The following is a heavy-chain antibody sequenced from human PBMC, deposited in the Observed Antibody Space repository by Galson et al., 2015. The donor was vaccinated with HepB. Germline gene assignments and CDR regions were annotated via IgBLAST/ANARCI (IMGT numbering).Heavy chain of an antibody. V-gene: IGHV3-48*01. D-gene: IGHD3-3*01. CDR2: ISATGTTI. CDR1: GFSFNTYT. CDR3: ARDSRATFGEPNWFDP. Sequence: SLRLACAGSGFSFNTYTMNWIRQAPGKGLDWISYISATGTTIEYADSVKGRFIISRDNAKNSLYLQVNSLRVEDTAVYYCARDSRATFGEPNWFDPWGQGTLVIVSS. J-gene: IGHJ5*02.